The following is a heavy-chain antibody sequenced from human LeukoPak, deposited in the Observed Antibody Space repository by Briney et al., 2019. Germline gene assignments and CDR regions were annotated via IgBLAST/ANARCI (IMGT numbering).Heavy chain of an antibody. CDR1: GFTFSSYG. D-gene: IGHD5-24*01. J-gene: IGHJ4*02. V-gene: IGHV3-30*18. Sequence: GGSLRLSCAASGFTFSSYGMHWVRQAPGKGPEWVAVISYDGSNKYYADSVEGRFTISRDNSKSTLYLQMNSLRAEDTAVYYCAKDVEMATTLGFDYWGQGTLVTVSS. CDR3: AKDVEMATTLGFDY. CDR2: ISYDGSNK.